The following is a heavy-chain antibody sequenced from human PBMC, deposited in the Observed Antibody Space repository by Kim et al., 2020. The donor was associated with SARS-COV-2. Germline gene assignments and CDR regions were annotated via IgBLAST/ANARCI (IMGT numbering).Heavy chain of an antibody. Sequence: SETLSLTCAVYGGSFSGYHWSWIRQSPGTGLEWIGEIDHTERRNYNPSLKSRVTISADASKNQFSLKVDSVTAADTGVYYCARRLASVEWWGQGAPVPVSS. CDR1: GGSFSGYH. D-gene: IGHD3-3*01. V-gene: IGHV4-34*01. CDR2: IDHTERR. CDR3: ARRLASVEW. J-gene: IGHJ4*02.